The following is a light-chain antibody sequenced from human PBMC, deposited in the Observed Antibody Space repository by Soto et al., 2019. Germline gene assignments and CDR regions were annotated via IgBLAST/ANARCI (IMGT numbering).Light chain of an antibody. CDR2: EVN. Sequence: QLVLTQPASVSGSPGQSITISCTGSSSDVGGYDYVSWYQQHPGKAPKLMIYEVNNRPSGVSHRFSGSKSGHTASLTIPGLEAEDDADYYCSSYPSISSWVFGGGTQLTVL. CDR3: SSYPSISSWV. J-gene: IGLJ3*02. CDR1: SSDVGGYDY. V-gene: IGLV2-14*01.